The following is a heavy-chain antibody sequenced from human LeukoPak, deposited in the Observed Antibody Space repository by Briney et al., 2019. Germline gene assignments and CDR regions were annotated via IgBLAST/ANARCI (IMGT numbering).Heavy chain of an antibody. D-gene: IGHD6-19*01. CDR3: ARKYSSGWPPARAFDI. V-gene: IGHV4-34*01. CDR2: INHSGST. Sequence: TSETLSLNCAVYGGSFSGYYWSWIRQPPGKGLEWIGEINHSGSTNYNPSLKSRVTISVDTSKNQFSLKLSSVTAADTAVYYCARKYSSGWPPARAFDIWGQGTMVTVSS. CDR1: GGSFSGYY. J-gene: IGHJ3*02.